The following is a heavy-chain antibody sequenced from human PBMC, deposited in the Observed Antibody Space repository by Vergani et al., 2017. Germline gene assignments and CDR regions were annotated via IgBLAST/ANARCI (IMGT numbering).Heavy chain of an antibody. Sequence: QVQLQQWGAGLLKPSETLSLTCAVYGGSFRGYYWRWVRQPPGTGLEWVGEINHSGSTNYNPSLKRRVTISVDTSKNQFSLKLSSVTAADTAVYYCASHRLGYSSSWIYYYYYGMDVWGQGTTVTVSS. CDR2: INHSGST. J-gene: IGHJ6*02. CDR1: GGSFRGYY. CDR3: ASHRLGYSSSWIYYYYYGMDV. D-gene: IGHD6-13*01. V-gene: IGHV4-34*01.